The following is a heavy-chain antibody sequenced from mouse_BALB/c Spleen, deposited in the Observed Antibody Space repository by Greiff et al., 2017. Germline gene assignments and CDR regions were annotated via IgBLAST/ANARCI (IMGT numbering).Heavy chain of an antibody. CDR3: AREGNYGNFDWYFDV. J-gene: IGHJ1*01. CDR1: GFTFSSYG. V-gene: IGHV5-6-3*01. D-gene: IGHD2-1*01. CDR2: INSNGGST. Sequence: EVKVVESGGGLVQPGGSLKLSCAASGFTFSSYGMSWVRQTPDKRLELVATINSNGGSTYYPDSVKGRFTISRDNAKNTLYLQMSSLKSEDTAMYYCAREGNYGNFDWYFDVWGAGTTVTVSS.